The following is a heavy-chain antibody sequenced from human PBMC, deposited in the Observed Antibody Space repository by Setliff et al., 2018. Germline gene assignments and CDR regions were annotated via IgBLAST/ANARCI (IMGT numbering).Heavy chain of an antibody. J-gene: IGHJ4*02. CDR1: GDSMIGYY. CDR2: VYSGGSP. D-gene: IGHD2-2*01. V-gene: IGHV4-59*04. Sequence: SETLSLTCKVSGDSMIGYYWSWIRQPPGKGLDWIGYVYSGGSPNYSPSFKSRVTMSIDTSKNQFSLNLNSVTAADTAVYYFRLAHCNTTSCEEALDFWSQGTLVTVSS. CDR3: RLAHCNTTSCEEALDF.